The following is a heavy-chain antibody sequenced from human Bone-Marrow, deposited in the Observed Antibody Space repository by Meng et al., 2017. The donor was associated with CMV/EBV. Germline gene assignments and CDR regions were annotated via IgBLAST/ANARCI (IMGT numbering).Heavy chain of an antibody. CDR1: GGSISSGDYY. CDR3: GRVPRITARVEWLRRGTNWFDP. Sequence: SETLSLTCTVSGGSISSGDYYWSWIRQPPGKGLEWIGEINHSGSTNYNPSLKSRVTISVDTSKNQFSLKLSSVTAADTAVYYCGRVPRITARVEWLRRGTNWFDPWGQGTLVTVSS. CDR2: INHSGST. D-gene: IGHD3-3*01. J-gene: IGHJ5*02. V-gene: IGHV4-39*07.